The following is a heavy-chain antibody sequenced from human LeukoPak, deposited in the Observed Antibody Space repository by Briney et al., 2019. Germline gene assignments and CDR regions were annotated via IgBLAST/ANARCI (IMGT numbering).Heavy chain of an antibody. CDR1: GFTFSSYW. D-gene: IGHD7-27*01. J-gene: IGHJ4*02. Sequence: GGSPRLSCEASGFTFSSYWMSWVRQAPGKGLEWVSTITTSDGNTYYADSVKGRFTVSRDNSKNTLFLQMNSLRAEDTAVYYCAKDGGLWVSAHWGDSWGRGTLVTVSS. CDR2: ITTSDGNT. V-gene: IGHV3-23*01. CDR3: AKDGGLWVSAHWGDS.